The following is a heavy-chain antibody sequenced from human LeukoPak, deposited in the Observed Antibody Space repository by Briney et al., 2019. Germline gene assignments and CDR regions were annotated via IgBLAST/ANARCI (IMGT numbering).Heavy chain of an antibody. D-gene: IGHD4-17*01. Sequence: GGSLRPSCAPYGSTFSSYAMSWVRQPQGEGLGWVSSISGGVGSTYYRDSVQGRFTPSRDNSKNPLYLQMNSLRAEDTAVYYCAKDKEYGDYVMGYFVYWGQGTLVTASS. CDR3: AKDKEYGDYVMGYFVY. CDR1: GSTFSSYA. CDR2: ISGGVGST. J-gene: IGHJ4*02. V-gene: IGHV3-23*01.